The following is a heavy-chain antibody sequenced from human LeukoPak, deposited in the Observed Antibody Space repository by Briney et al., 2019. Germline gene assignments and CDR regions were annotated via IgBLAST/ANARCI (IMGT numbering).Heavy chain of an antibody. CDR1: GFTFSSYA. J-gene: IGHJ4*02. D-gene: IGHD2-2*01. CDR2: MSFDGSNK. Sequence: GRSLRLSCAASGFTFSSYAMHWVRQAPGKGLEWVAVMSFDGSNKNYADSVKGRFPISRDNSKNTLYLQMNSLRAEDTAAYYCARVRPLNIVVVPAAGNFDYWGQGSLVTVSS. V-gene: IGHV3-30*04. CDR3: ARVRPLNIVVVPAAGNFDY.